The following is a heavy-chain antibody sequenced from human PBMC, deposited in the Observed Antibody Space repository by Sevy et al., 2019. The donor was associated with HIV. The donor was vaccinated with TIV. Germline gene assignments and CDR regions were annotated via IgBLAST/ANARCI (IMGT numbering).Heavy chain of an antibody. CDR1: GFTFSSYS. D-gene: IGHD3-10*01. CDR2: ISSSGSTI. Sequence: GGSLRLSCAASGFTFSSYSMNWVRQAPGKGLEWVSYISSSGSTIYYADSVKGRFTISRDNAKNSLYLQMNSLRAEDTAVYYCAIILSPYYGSGSYPYFDGMDLWGQGTTVTVSS. J-gene: IGHJ6*01. V-gene: IGHV3-48*01. CDR3: AIILSPYYGSGSYPYFDGMDL.